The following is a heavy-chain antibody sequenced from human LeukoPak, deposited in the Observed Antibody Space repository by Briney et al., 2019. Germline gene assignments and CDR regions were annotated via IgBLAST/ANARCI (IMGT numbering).Heavy chain of an antibody. V-gene: IGHV3-21*01. CDR3: ARRGFYDTSGYLFDY. CDR2: IGPTGVDR. Sequence: PGGSLRLSCVASGFTFSNYGMNWVRQAPGKGLEWVSSIGPTGVDRYYTDSIKGRFTISRDNAKNSLYLQMNSLRAEDTAVYYCARRGFYDTSGYLFDYWGQGTLVTVSS. D-gene: IGHD3-22*01. CDR1: GFTFSNYG. J-gene: IGHJ4*02.